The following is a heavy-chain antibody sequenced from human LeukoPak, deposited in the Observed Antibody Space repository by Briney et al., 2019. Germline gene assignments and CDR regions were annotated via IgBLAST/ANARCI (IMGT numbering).Heavy chain of an antibody. D-gene: IGHD6-13*01. CDR3: ARARGIAAAGTTYFDY. V-gene: IGHV1-69*13. CDR2: IIPIFGTA. Sequence: ASVKVSCKASGDTFSSYAISWVRQAPGQGLEWMGGIIPIFGTANYAQKFQGRVTITADESTSTAYMELSSLRSEDTAVYHCARARGIAAAGTTYFDYWGQGTLVTVSS. CDR1: GDTFSSYA. J-gene: IGHJ4*02.